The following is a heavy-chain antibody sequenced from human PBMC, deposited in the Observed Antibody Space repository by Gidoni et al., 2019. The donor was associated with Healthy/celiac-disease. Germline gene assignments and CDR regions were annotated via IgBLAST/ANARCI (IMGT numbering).Heavy chain of an antibody. CDR2: MNPNSGNT. D-gene: IGHD3-3*01. J-gene: IGHJ3*02. V-gene: IGHV1-8*01. Sequence: QVQLVQSGAEVKTPGASVKVSCKASGSTFTSYDINWVRQATGHGLEWMGWMNPNSGNTGYAQKFQGRVTMTRNTSISTAYMELSSLRSEDTAVDYCARVTIFGVLDAFDIWGQGTMVTVSS. CDR3: ARVTIFGVLDAFDI. CDR1: GSTFTSYD.